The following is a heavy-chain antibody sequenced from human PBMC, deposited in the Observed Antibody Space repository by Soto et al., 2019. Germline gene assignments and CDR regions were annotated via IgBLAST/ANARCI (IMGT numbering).Heavy chain of an antibody. CDR2: IYYSGST. CDR1: GGSISSYY. V-gene: IGHV4-59*01. CDR3: ARPTTVTRPYYFDY. Sequence: SETQSLTCTVSGGSISSYYWSWIRQPPGKGLEWIGYIYYSGSTNYNPSLKSRVTISIDTSKNQFSLQLSSVTAADTAVYYCARPTTVTRPYYFDYWGQGPLVTASS. J-gene: IGHJ4*02. D-gene: IGHD4-17*01.